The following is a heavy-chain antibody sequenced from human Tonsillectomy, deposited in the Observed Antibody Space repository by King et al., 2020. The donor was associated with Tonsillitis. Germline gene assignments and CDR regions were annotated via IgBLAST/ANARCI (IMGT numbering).Heavy chain of an antibody. D-gene: IGHD3-22*01. CDR2: IIPIFGTA. Sequence: QLVQSGAEVKKPGSSVKVSCKASGGTFSCYAISWVRQAPGQGLEWMGGIIPIFGTANYAQKFQGRVTITADESTSTAYMRLSSLRSEDTAVYYCARDLISSGYSLTYYFDYWGQGTLVTVSS. CDR3: ARDLISSGYSLTYYFDY. V-gene: IGHV1-69*01. J-gene: IGHJ4*02. CDR1: GGTFSCYA.